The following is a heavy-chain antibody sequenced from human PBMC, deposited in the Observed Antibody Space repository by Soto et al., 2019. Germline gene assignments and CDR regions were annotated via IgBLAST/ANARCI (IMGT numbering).Heavy chain of an antibody. CDR2: MNPNSGNT. CDR3: ARRHEATAGAFDI. V-gene: IGHV1-8*01. Sequence: ASVKVSCKASGYTLTSYDINWVRQATGQGLEWMGWMNPNSGNTGYAQKFQGRVTMTRNTSISTAYMELSSLRSEDTAVYYCARRHEATAGAFDIWGQGTMVTVSS. CDR1: GYTLTSYD. J-gene: IGHJ3*02. D-gene: IGHD2-21*02.